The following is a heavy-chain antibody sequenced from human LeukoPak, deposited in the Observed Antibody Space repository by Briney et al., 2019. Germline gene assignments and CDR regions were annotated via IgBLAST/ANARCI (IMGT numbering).Heavy chain of an antibody. J-gene: IGHJ3*02. CDR2: ISSSSSYI. V-gene: IGHV3-21*04. CDR1: GFTFSSYS. CDR3: AKILNPHAFDI. Sequence: PGGSLRLSCAASGFTFSSYSMNWVRQAPGKGLEWVSSISSSSSYIYYADSVKGRFTISRDNAKNSLYLQMNILRPEDTALYYCAKILNPHAFDIWGQGTMVTVSS. D-gene: IGHD1-14*01.